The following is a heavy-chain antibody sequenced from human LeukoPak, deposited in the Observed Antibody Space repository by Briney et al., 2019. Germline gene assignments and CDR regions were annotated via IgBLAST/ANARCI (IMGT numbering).Heavy chain of an antibody. D-gene: IGHD3-3*01. CDR2: IKQDGSEK. Sequence: GGSLRLSCAASGFTFSSYWVSWVRQAPGKGLEWVANIKQDGSEKYYVDSVKGRFTISRDNAKNSLYLQMNSLRAEDTAVYYCARDSGTPHDFWSGWASNGVAFDIWGQGTMVTVSS. CDR3: ARDSGTPHDFWSGWASNGVAFDI. J-gene: IGHJ3*02. CDR1: GFTFSSYW. V-gene: IGHV3-7*01.